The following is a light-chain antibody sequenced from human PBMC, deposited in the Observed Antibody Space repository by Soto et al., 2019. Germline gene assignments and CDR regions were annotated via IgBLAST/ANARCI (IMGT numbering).Light chain of an antibody. CDR2: ATS. CDR3: QQVNSFPFT. Sequence: DIQLTQSPSFQSASVGDRGANTCRASQGIGTSLAWYQQKPGKAPKLLIFATSTLQSGVPSRFSGSGAGTDFTLTISNLQPEDFATFYCQQVNSFPFTFGGGTKV. J-gene: IGKJ4*01. CDR1: QGIGTS. V-gene: IGKV1-9*01.